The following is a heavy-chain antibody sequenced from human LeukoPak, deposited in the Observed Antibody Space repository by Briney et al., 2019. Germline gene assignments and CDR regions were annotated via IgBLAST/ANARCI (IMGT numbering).Heavy chain of an antibody. J-gene: IGHJ6*02. V-gene: IGHV3-23*01. CDR1: GFTFSSYA. Sequence: PGGSLRLSCVASGFTFSSYAMSWVRQAPGKGLEWVSAITLTSITTYYADSVKGRFTISRDNSKSTLYLQMDSLRAEDTAVYFCGRVDYGMGVWGQGTTVTVSS. CDR3: GRVDYGMGV. CDR2: ITLTSITT.